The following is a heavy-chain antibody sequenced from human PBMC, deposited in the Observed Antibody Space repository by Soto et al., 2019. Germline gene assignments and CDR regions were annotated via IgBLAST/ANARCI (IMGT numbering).Heavy chain of an antibody. D-gene: IGHD2-15*01. V-gene: IGHV3-23*01. CDR2: ISGSGGST. Sequence: GGSLRLSCAASGFTFSSYAMSLVRQAPGKGLEWVSAISGSGGSTYYADSVKGRFTISRDNSKNTLYLQMNSLRAEDTAVYYCAKLDIVVVVAATPSPFDYWGQGTLVTVSS. CDR1: GFTFSSYA. J-gene: IGHJ4*02. CDR3: AKLDIVVVVAATPSPFDY.